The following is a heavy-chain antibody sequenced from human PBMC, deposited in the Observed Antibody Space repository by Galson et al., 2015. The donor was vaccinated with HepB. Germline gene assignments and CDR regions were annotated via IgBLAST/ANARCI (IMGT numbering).Heavy chain of an antibody. J-gene: IGHJ4*02. CDR2: ISGSGGSK. Sequence: SLRLSCAASGFTFSSYAMSWVRQAPGKGLEWVSAISGSGGSKYYADSVKGRFTISRDNSKNTLYLQMNSLRAEDTAVYYCARDLRVLGIGYWGQGTLVTVSS. CDR1: GFTFSSYA. CDR3: ARDLRVLGIGY. V-gene: IGHV3-23*01.